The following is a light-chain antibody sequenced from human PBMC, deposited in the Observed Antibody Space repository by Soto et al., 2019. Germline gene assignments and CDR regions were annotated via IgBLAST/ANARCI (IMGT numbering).Light chain of an antibody. CDR1: QNIAGH. V-gene: IGKV1-39*01. Sequence: DIQMTQSPSSLSASIGDGVTITCRASQNIAGHLNWYQQKPGKAPQLLIYAASSLQGGVPSRFSGSGSGTDFTLTISSLQPEDFATYYCQQSPNTPRTFGQGTKVEIK. CDR3: QQSPNTPRT. J-gene: IGKJ1*01. CDR2: AAS.